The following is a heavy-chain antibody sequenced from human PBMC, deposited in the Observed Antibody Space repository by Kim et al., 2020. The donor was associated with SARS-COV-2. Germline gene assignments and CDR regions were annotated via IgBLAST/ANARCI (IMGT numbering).Heavy chain of an antibody. D-gene: IGHD2-15*01. V-gene: IGHV4-34*01. Sequence: SETLSLTCAVYGGSFSGYYWSWIRQPPGKGLEWIGEINHSGSTNYNPSLKSRVTISVDTSKNQFSLKLSSVTAADTAVYYCAVGGNKLLPLYYWGQGTLVTVSS. CDR1: GGSFSGYY. CDR2: INHSGST. J-gene: IGHJ4*02. CDR3: AVGGNKLLPLYY.